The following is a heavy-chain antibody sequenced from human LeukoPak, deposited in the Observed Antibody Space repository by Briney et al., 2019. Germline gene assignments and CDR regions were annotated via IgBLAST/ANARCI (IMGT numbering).Heavy chain of an antibody. V-gene: IGHV4-34*01. CDR2: INHSGST. D-gene: IGHD3-22*01. CDR3: ARLVTMIVVAPVYYYMDV. J-gene: IGHJ6*03. Sequence: SETLSLTCAVYGGSFSGYYWSWIRQPPGKGLEWIGEINHSGSTNYNPSLKSRVTISVDTSKNQFSLKLSSVTAADTAVYYCARLVTMIVVAPVYYYMDVWGKGTTVTVSS. CDR1: GGSFSGYY.